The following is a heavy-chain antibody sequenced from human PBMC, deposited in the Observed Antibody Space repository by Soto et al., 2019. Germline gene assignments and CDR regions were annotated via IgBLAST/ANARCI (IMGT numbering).Heavy chain of an antibody. V-gene: IGHV4-34*01. D-gene: IGHD6-19*01. CDR1: GGSFSGYY. CDR2: INHSGST. J-gene: IGHJ4*02. CDR3: ARDLREYSSGQATGSFDY. Sequence: SETLSLTCAVYGGSFSGYYWSWIRQPPGKGLEWIGEINHSGSTNYNPSLKSRVTISVDTSKNQFSLKLSSVTAADTAVYYCARDLREYSSGQATGSFDYWGQGTLVTVSS.